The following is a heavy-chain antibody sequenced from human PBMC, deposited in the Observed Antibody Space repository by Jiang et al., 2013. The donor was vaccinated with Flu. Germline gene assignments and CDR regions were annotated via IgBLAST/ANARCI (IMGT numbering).Heavy chain of an antibody. Sequence: KPTQTLTLTCNLSGFSITTSGVGVGCIRQAPEKALEWLALIYWDDEKRYRPSLRSRVSITKDTSKNQVVFTMTNMDPVDTATYYCXYTTGDGYFD. CDR3: XYTTGDGYFD. V-gene: IGHV2-5*02. CDR2: IYWDDEK. J-gene: IGHJ2*01. D-gene: IGHD1-1*01. CDR1: GFSITTSGVG.